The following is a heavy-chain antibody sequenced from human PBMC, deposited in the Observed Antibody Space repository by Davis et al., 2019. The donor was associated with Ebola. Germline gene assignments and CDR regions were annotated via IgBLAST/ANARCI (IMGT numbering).Heavy chain of an antibody. CDR2: IRSKANSYAT. V-gene: IGHV3-73*01. D-gene: IGHD6-6*01. J-gene: IGHJ6*01. CDR3: TTRIPSCPGDYYYYVGLDV. Sequence: GESLKISCAASGITFSGSAIHGVRQASGKGREWGDRIRSKANSYATAYAASVKGRFTISRDDSKNTAYLQMNSLKTEHTAVYYCTTRIPSCPGDYYYYVGLDVPGHWTTVTVSS. CDR1: GITFSGSA.